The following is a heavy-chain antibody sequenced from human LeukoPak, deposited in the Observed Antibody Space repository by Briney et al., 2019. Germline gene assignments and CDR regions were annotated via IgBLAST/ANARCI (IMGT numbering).Heavy chain of an antibody. J-gene: IGHJ6*03. D-gene: IGHD4-11*01. Sequence: ASVKVSCKASGYTFINNWMHWVRQAPGQGLEWVGLINPTGTTALYAQKFQGRVTLTRDMSTSTDYMELRSLKSEDTAVYYCAKFSRIAVTTLPRDYYYYYMDVWGKGTTVTVSS. CDR1: GYTFINNW. CDR2: INPTGTTA. CDR3: AKFSRIAVTTLPRDYYYYYMDV. V-gene: IGHV1-46*01.